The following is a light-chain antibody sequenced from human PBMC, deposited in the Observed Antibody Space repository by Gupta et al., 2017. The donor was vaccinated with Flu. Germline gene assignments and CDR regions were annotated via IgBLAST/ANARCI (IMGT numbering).Light chain of an antibody. Sequence: IQMTQPPSSLSASIGDRVTITCRASQSISSYLNWYQQKPGKAPKLLIYGASSVQSGVPSKFSGSGSGTDFTLTINRLQPEDFATYYCQQTDSTSWTFGQGTKVEIK. CDR1: QSISSY. V-gene: IGKV1-39*01. CDR3: QQTDSTSWT. J-gene: IGKJ1*01. CDR2: GAS.